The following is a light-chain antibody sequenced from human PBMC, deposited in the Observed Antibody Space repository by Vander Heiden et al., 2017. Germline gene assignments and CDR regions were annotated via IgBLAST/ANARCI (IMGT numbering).Light chain of an antibody. J-gene: IGKJ1*01. CDR1: QSLLHSGGKTF. CDR3: RQSKQLPRT. Sequence: DIVMTQTPPSLSVTPGQPASISCKSSQSLLHSGGKTFLYWYLQKAGRPPQDLIYEVSNRRSGVPDRFSGSGSGTDFTLKISRVEAEDVGVYYCRQSKQLPRTFGQGTKVEIK. CDR2: EVS. V-gene: IGKV2D-29*01.